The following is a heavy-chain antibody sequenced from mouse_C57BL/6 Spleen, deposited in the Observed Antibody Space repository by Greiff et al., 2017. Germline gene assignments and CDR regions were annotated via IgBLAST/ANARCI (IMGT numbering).Heavy chain of an antibody. J-gene: IGHJ4*01. V-gene: IGHV1-19*01. CDR3: ARRDYYGSSSYAMDY. D-gene: IGHD1-1*01. CDR1: GYTFTDYY. Sequence: VQLKESGPVLVKPGASVKMSCKASGYTFTDYYMNWVKQSHGKSLEWIGVINPYNGGTSYNQKFKGKATLTVDKSSSTAYKELNSLASEDSAVYYCARRDYYGSSSYAMDYWGQGTSVTVSS. CDR2: INPYNGGT.